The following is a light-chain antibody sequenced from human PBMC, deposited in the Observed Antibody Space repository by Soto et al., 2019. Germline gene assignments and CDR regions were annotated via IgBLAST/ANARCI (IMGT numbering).Light chain of an antibody. CDR2: GAS. V-gene: IGKV3-20*01. CDR1: QGVGSNY. Sequence: EIVLTQSPGTLSLSPGERATLPCKASQGVGSNYLAWYQQKPGQAPRPLIYGASSRATGIPDRFSGSGSGADFTLTISRLEPEDCAVYYCQQYGSSPWTFGQGTTVEIK. J-gene: IGKJ1*01. CDR3: QQYGSSPWT.